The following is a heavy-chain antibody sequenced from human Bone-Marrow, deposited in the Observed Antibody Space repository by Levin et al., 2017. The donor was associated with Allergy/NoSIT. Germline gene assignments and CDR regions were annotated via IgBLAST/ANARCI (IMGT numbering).Heavy chain of an antibody. Sequence: GGSLRLSCKGSGYSFASYWIGWVRQMPGEGLEWMGIIWPPDSDTRYSPSFQGQVTISADKSLSTAYLQWSSLKASDTAIYYCARQPPGIPGWAFDIWGQGTMVTVSS. CDR1: GYSFASYW. V-gene: IGHV5-51*01. CDR3: ARQPPGIPGWAFDI. J-gene: IGHJ3*02. CDR2: IWPPDSDT.